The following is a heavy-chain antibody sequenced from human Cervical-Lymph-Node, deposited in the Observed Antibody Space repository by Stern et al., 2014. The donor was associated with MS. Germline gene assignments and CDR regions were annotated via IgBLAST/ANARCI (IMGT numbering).Heavy chain of an antibody. D-gene: IGHD2-15*01. CDR2: ISYDGTVE. CDR1: GFTFNNYG. J-gene: IGHJ4*02. V-gene: IGHV3-33*05. CDR3: GRTPSLLARHIDY. Sequence: QDQLVQSGGGVVQPGRSLRLSCAASGFTFNNYGMHWVRQAPGKGLEWVAVISYDGTVEYYADSVKGRFTISRDNSKNTLYFQMNSLRAEDTAVYFCGRTPSLLARHIDYWGQGALVTVSS.